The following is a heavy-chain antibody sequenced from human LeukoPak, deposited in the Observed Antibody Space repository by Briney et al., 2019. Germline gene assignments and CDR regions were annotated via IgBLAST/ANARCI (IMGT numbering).Heavy chain of an antibody. CDR3: ARDQGSLTRSWYTGY. V-gene: IGHV1-2*02. D-gene: IGHD6-13*01. CDR2: INPNSGGT. J-gene: IGHJ4*02. CDR1: GYTFTGYY. Sequence: GASVKVSCKASGYTFTGYYMHWVGQAPGQWLEWMGWINPNSGGTNYAQKFQGRVTMTRDTSISTAYMELSRLRSDGTAVYYCARDQGSLTRSWYTGYWGQGTQITVSS.